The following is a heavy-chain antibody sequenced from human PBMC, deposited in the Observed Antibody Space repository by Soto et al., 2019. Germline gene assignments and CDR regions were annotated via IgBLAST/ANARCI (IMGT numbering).Heavy chain of an antibody. V-gene: IGHV1-69*13. J-gene: IGHJ4*02. CDR1: GGIFSSYA. D-gene: IGHD3-22*01. CDR2: IIPIFGTA. CDR3: ARIAPYYYDSSGYVY. Sequence: GASVKVSCKASGGIFSSYAISWVRQAPGQGLEWMGGIIPIFGTANYAQKFQGRVTITADESTSTAYMELSSLRSEDTAVYYCARIAPYYYDSSGYVYWGQGTLVTVSS.